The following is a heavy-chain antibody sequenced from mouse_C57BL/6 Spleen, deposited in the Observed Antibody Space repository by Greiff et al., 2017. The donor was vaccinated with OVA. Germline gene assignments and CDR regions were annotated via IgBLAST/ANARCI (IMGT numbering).Heavy chain of an antibody. Sequence: EVKLVESGGGLVKPGGSLKLSCAASGFTFSDYGMHWVRQAPEKGLEWVAYISSGSSTIYYADTVKGRFTISRDNAKNTLFLQMTSLRSEDTAMYYCASWLEGPGAMDYWGQGTSVTVSS. D-gene: IGHD2-2*01. CDR3: ASWLEGPGAMDY. V-gene: IGHV5-17*01. CDR1: GFTFSDYG. J-gene: IGHJ4*01. CDR2: ISSGSSTI.